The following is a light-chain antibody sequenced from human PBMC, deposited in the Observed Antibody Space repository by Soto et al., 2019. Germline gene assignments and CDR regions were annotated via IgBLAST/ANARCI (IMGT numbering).Light chain of an antibody. CDR2: GAS. CDR1: QSVSSN. Sequence: EIVMTQSPATLSVSPGERATLSCRASQSVSSNLAWYQQKPGQAPRLLIYGASTRATGIPARFSGSRSGTGFTLAISSLQSEDFAVYHCQQYNNWPPTFGQGTRLEIK. J-gene: IGKJ5*01. CDR3: QQYNNWPPT. V-gene: IGKV3-15*01.